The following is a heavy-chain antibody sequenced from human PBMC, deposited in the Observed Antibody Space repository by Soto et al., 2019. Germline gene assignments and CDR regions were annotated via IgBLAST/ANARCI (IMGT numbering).Heavy chain of an antibody. CDR1: GFTFDDYA. V-gene: IGHV3-9*01. Sequence: EVHLVESGGALVQPGGSLRLSCTASGFTFDDYAIHWVRQAPGKGLEWISGSSWNGDATGYADSVKGRFTISRDNAKNSLYLQMNSLRTEDTAMYFCANLPLYGSGFDCWGQGTLVTVAS. D-gene: IGHD3-10*01. CDR3: ANLPLYGSGFDC. J-gene: IGHJ4*02. CDR2: SSWNGDAT.